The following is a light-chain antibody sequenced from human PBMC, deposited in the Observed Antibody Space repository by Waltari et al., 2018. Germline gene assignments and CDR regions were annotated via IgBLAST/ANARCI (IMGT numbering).Light chain of an antibody. CDR1: QTIDNW. CDR2: QAS. Sequence: DIQMTQSPSTLSASVGDTVTITCRASQTIDNWLAWYQQKSGKAPKLLIYQASNLQSGVPSRFSGSGSGTEFTLTISSLQPDDFATYYCQQYNTHWYTFGQGTKLEIK. J-gene: IGKJ2*01. V-gene: IGKV1-5*03. CDR3: QQYNTHWYT.